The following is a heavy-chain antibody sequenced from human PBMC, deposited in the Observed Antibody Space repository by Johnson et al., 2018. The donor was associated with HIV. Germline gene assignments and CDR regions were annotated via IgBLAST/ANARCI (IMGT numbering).Heavy chain of an antibody. Sequence: QVQLVESGGGVVQPGGSLRLSCAASGFTFSSYGMHWVSQAPGKGLEWVSAISGSGGSTYYADPVKGRFTISRDNSKNTLYLQMNSLRAEDTAVYYCAKGGGEWELWCAFDIWGQGTMVAVSS. CDR1: GFTFSSYG. CDR3: AKGGGEWELWCAFDI. V-gene: IGHV3-NL1*01. CDR2: ISGSGGST. J-gene: IGHJ3*02. D-gene: IGHD1-26*01.